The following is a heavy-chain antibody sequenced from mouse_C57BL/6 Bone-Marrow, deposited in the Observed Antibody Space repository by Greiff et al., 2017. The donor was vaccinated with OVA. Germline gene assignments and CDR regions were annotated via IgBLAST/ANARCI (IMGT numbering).Heavy chain of an antibody. D-gene: IGHD1-1*01. J-gene: IGHJ2*01. CDR3: ARGDYYGSSYGYFDY. CDR2: IDPSDSET. V-gene: IGHV1-52*01. Sequence: VQLQQPGAELVRPGSSVKLSCKASGYTFTSYWMHWVKQRPIQGLEWIGNIDPSDSETHYNQKFKDKATLTVDKSSSTAYMQLSSLTSEDSAVYYCARGDYYGSSYGYFDYWGQGTTLTVSS. CDR1: GYTFTSYW.